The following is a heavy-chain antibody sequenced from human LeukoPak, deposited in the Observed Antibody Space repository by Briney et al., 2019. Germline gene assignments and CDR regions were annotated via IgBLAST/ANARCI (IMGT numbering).Heavy chain of an antibody. J-gene: IGHJ4*02. CDR1: GFTFSGYD. CDR3: AKDRRRQRQDIVVVIAAPESPDY. V-gene: IGHV3-13*04. D-gene: IGHD2-15*01. Sequence: GGSLRLSCAASGFTFSGYDMHWVRQPTGKGLEWVSAIGIAGDTYYPGSVKGRFTISRDNSKNTLYLQMNSLRAEDTAVYYCAKDRRRQRQDIVVVIAAPESPDYWGQGVLVTVSS. CDR2: IGIAGDT.